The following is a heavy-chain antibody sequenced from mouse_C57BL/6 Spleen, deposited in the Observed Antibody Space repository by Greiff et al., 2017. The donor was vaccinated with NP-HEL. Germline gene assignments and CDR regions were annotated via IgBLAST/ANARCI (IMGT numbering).Heavy chain of an antibody. J-gene: IGHJ2*01. CDR1: GYSITSGYY. Sequence: VQLKESGPGLVKPSPSLSLTCSVTGYSITSGYYWNWIRQFPGNKLEWMGYISYDGSNNYNPSLKNRISITRDTSKNQFFLKLNSVTTEDTATYYCARDGYYGSSYDYWGQGTTLTVSS. D-gene: IGHD1-1*01. CDR2: ISYDGSN. V-gene: IGHV3-6*01. CDR3: ARDGYYGSSYDY.